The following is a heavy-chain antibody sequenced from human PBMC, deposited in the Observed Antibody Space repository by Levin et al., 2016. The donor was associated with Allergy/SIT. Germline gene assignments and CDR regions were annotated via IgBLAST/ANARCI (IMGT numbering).Heavy chain of an antibody. V-gene: IGHV3-30*18. D-gene: IGHD6-13*01. Sequence: VRQAPGKGLEWVAVISYDGSNKYYADSVKGRFTISRDNSKNTLYLQMNSLRAEDTAVYYCAKAGYSSSWYLLVGTLDYWGQGTLVTVSS. J-gene: IGHJ4*02. CDR2: ISYDGSNK. CDR3: AKAGYSSSWYLLVGTLDY.